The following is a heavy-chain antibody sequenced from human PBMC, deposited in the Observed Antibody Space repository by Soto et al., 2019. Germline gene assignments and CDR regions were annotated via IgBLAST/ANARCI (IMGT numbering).Heavy chain of an antibody. CDR2: IYYSGST. D-gene: IGHD3-9*01. CDR1: GGSISSYY. Sequence: SETLSLTCTVSGGSISSYYWSWIRQPPGKGLEWIGYIYYSGSTNYNPSLKSRVTISVDTSKNQFSLKLSSVTAADTAVYYCARYRPEYYDILTGYYIAPPYYFDYWGQGTLVTVS. J-gene: IGHJ4*02. CDR3: ARYRPEYYDILTGYYIAPPYYFDY. V-gene: IGHV4-59*08.